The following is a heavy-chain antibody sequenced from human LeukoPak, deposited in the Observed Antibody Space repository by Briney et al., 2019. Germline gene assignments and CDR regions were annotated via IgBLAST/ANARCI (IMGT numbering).Heavy chain of an antibody. D-gene: IGHD3-3*01. CDR3: ARVEGSYYDFWSGYSGLHYFDY. Sequence: SGGSLRLSCAASGFTFSSYAMHWVRQAPGKGLEWVAVISYDGSNKYYADSVKGRFTISRDNSKNTLYLQMNSLRAEDTAVHYCARVEGSYYDFWSGYSGLHYFDYWGQGTLVTVSS. J-gene: IGHJ4*02. CDR1: GFTFSSYA. CDR2: ISYDGSNK. V-gene: IGHV3-30-3*01.